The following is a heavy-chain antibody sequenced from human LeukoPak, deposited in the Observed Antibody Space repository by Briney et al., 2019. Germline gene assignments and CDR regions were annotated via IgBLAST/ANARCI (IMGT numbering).Heavy chain of an antibody. CDR1: GYTLTELS. J-gene: IGHJ4*02. D-gene: IGHD3-22*01. CDR2: FDPEDGET. CDR3: ATHVNTYYYDSSGYYPFDY. Sequence: GASVKVSCKVSGYTLTELSMHWVRQAPGKGLEWMGGFDPEDGETIYAQKFQGRVTMTEDTSTDTAYMELSSLRSEDTAVYYCATHVNTYYYDSSGYYPFDYWGQGTLVTVSS. V-gene: IGHV1-24*01.